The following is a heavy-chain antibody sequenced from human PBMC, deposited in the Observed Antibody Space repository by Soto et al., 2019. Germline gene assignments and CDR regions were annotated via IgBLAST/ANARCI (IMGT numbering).Heavy chain of an antibody. Sequence: SVKVSCKASGDTLIHYCVSWVRQVPGKGLEWMGGTTAILGTRDYAQKFQGRMTITSDESTTTSYMELNSLTSDDTAVYYCAAGDSSDTGDHWGQGTLVTVSS. V-gene: IGHV1-69*13. CDR2: TTAILGTR. D-gene: IGHD5-18*01. CDR3: AAGDSSDTGDH. CDR1: GDTLIHYC. J-gene: IGHJ4*02.